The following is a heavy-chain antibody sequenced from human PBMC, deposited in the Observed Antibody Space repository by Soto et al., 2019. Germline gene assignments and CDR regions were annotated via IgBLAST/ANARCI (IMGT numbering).Heavy chain of an antibody. CDR1: GFTFSSYG. Sequence: PGVSLRLSCAACGFTFSSYGMHWVRQAPGKGLERVAVIRYDGSNKYYADCVKGRFTISRDNSKNTPYLQMNSLRAEATAVYYCAREWEVEHNWFASWGHGSRFTIVS. CDR2: IRYDGSNK. V-gene: IGHV3-33*01. CDR3: AREWEVEHNWFAS. J-gene: IGHJ5*01. D-gene: IGHD1-1*01.